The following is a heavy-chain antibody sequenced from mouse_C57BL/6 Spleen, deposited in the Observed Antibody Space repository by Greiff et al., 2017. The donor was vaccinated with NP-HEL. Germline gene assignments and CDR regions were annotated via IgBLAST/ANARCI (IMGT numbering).Heavy chain of an antibody. Sequence: EVQLQESGPVLVKPGASVKMSCKASGYTFTDYYMNWVKQSHGKSLEWIGVINPYNGGTSYNQKFKGKATLTVDKSSSTAYMELNSLTSEDSAVYYCARYDYDGDYWGQGTTLTVSS. CDR3: ARYDYDGDY. CDR2: INPYNGGT. J-gene: IGHJ2*01. D-gene: IGHD2-4*01. CDR1: GYTFTDYY. V-gene: IGHV1-19*01.